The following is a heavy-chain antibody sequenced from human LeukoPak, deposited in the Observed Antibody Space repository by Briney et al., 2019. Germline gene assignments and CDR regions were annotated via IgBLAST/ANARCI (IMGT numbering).Heavy chain of an antibody. CDR1: RFTFRNYG. J-gene: IGHJ4*02. D-gene: IGHD1-14*01. CDR2: ISYDGSNQ. V-gene: IGHV3-30*18. CDR3: AKDYHLNGATFPAH. Sequence: GGSLRLSCAASRFTFRNYGMHWVRPAPGKGLEWLTLISYDGSNQFYADSVKGRFTISSDNSKGTLYLQMHGLRPEDTAVYFCAKDYHLNGATFPAHWGQGTLVTVSS.